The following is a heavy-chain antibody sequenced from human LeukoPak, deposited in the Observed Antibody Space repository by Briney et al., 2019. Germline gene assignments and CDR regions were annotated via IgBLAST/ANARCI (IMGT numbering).Heavy chain of an antibody. J-gene: IGHJ4*02. CDR1: GGSNSYYY. CDR2: ISSSGTT. D-gene: IGHD2-15*01. Sequence: SETLSLTCTVSGGSNSYYYWTWIRQPAGKGLDWIGRISSSGTTNYTPSLRSRVTLSLDMSENQFSLKLSSVTAADTAVYFCAREGCSGGVCYFDYWGRGTLVTVSS. CDR3: AREGCSGGVCYFDY. V-gene: IGHV4-4*07.